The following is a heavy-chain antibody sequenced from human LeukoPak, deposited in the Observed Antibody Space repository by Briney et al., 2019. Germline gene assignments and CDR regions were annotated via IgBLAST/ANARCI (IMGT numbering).Heavy chain of an antibody. CDR2: IFPSGGEI. CDR1: GFTFSSYS. D-gene: IGHD3-22*01. J-gene: IGHJ6*03. V-gene: IGHV3-23*01. Sequence: GGSLRLSCAASGFTFSSYSMNWVRQAPGKGLEWVSSIFPSGGEIHYADSVRGRFTISRDNSKSTLSLQMNSLRAEDTAIYYCAKDYSSAFLHYMDVWGKGTTVTISS. CDR3: AKDYSSAFLHYMDV.